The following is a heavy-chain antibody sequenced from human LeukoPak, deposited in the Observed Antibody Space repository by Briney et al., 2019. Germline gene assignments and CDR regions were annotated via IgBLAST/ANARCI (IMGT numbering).Heavy chain of an antibody. J-gene: IGHJ4*02. CDR1: GYTFSDYY. V-gene: IGHV1-2*02. CDR2: INPNSGAT. Sequence: ASVKVSCRASGYTFSDYYIYWVRQAPGQGLEWMGWINPNSGATKLAQKFQGRVTMTRDTYISTASMELSSLRSDDTAVYYCARVYDYVWGSYRYALDYWGQGTLVTVSS. D-gene: IGHD3-16*02. CDR3: ARVYDYVWGSYRYALDY.